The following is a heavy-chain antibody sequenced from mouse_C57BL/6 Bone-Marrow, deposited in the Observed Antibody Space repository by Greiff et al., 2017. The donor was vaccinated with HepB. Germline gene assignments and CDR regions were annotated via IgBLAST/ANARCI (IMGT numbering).Heavy chain of an antibody. Sequence: DVHLVESGGGLVKPGGSLKLSCAASGFTFSSYAMSWVRQTPEKRLEWVATISDGGSYTYYPDNVKGRFTISRDNAKNNLYLQMSHLKSEDTAMYYCARWYYGSQGYWGQGTTLTVSS. CDR3: ARWYYGSQGY. V-gene: IGHV5-4*01. CDR1: GFTFSSYA. CDR2: ISDGGSYT. J-gene: IGHJ2*01. D-gene: IGHD1-1*01.